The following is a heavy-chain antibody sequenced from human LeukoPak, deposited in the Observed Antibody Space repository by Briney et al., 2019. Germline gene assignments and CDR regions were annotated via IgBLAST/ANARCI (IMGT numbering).Heavy chain of an antibody. CDR3: ARVRGYLVRYYFDY. D-gene: IGHD3-22*01. CDR1: GGSISSYY. V-gene: IGHV4-4*09. J-gene: IGHJ4*02. Sequence: SETLSLTCTVSGGSISSYYWSWIRQPPGKGLEWIGYIYTSGSTNYNPPLKSRVTISVDTSKNQFSLELSSVTAADTAVYYCARVRGYLVRYYFDYWGQGTLVTVSS. CDR2: IYTSGST.